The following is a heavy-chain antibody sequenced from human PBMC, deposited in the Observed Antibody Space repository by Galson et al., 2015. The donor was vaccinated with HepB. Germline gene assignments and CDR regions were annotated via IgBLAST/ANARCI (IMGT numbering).Heavy chain of an antibody. CDR3: ATIGYCSSTSCFY. J-gene: IGHJ4*02. CDR2: FDPEDGET. CDR1: GYTFTGYY. Sequence: SVKVSCKASGYTFTGYYMHWVRQAPGKGLEWMGGFDPEDGETIYAQKFQGRVTMTEDTSTDTAYMELSSLRSEDTAVYYCATIGYCSSTSCFYWGQGTLVTVSS. D-gene: IGHD2-2*01. V-gene: IGHV1-24*01.